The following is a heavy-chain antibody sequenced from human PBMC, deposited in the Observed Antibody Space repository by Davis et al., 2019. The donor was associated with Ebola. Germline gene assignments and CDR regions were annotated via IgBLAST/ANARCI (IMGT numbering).Heavy chain of an antibody. J-gene: IGHJ5*02. Sequence: SETLSLTCAVYGGSFSGYYWSWIRQPPGKRLEWIGEINHSGSTNYNPSLKSRVTISVDTSKNQFSLKLSSVTVADTAVYYCARGYTGWFDPWGQGTLVTVSS. CDR1: GGSFSGYY. V-gene: IGHV4-34*01. CDR3: ARGYTGWFDP. D-gene: IGHD2-2*02. CDR2: INHSGST.